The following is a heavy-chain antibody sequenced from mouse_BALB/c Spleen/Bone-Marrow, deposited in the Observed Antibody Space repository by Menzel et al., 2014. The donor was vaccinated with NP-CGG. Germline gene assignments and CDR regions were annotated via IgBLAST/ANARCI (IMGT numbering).Heavy chain of an antibody. J-gene: IGHJ4*01. V-gene: IGHV1-31*01. CDR3: ATDRYDEDYAMDY. Sequence: EVQLQQSGPELVKPGASVKISCKASGYSFTDYYMHWVKQSHVKSLEWIGRINPYNGATSYNQNFKDKASLTVDKSSTTAYMELHSLTSEDSEVYYCATDRYDEDYAMDYWGQGTSVTVSS. CDR2: INPYNGAT. D-gene: IGHD2-14*01. CDR1: GYSFTDYY.